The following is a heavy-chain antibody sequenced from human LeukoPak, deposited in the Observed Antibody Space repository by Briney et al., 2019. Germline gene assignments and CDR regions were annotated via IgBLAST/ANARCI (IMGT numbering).Heavy chain of an antibody. V-gene: IGHV4-39*01. D-gene: IGHD1-7*01. CDR3: VRNTFNWNSFDI. CDR1: GGSISSSSYY. CDR2: IYYSGST. Sequence: PSETLSLTCTVSGGSISSSSYYWGWIRQPPGKGLEWIGSIYYSGSTYYNPSLKSRVTISADTSKNQFSLKLSSVTAADTALYYCVRNTFNWNSFDIWGQGTMVTVSS. J-gene: IGHJ3*02.